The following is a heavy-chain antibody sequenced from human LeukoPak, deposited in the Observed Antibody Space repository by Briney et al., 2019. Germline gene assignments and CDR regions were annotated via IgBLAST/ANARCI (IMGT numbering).Heavy chain of an antibody. D-gene: IGHD3-22*01. CDR2: IYHSGST. CDR3: ARGPYYYDSRNPVFDY. CDR1: GGSISSGDYS. V-gene: IGHV4-30-2*01. J-gene: IGHJ4*02. Sequence: SETLSLTCAVSGGSISSGDYSWSWVRQPPGKGLEWIGYIYHSGSTYYSPSLKSRVTISVDRSKNQFSLKLSSVTAADTAVYYCARGPYYYDSRNPVFDYWGQGTLVTVSS.